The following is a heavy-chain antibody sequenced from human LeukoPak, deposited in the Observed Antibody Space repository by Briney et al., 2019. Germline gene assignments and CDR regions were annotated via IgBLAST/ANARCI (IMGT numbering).Heavy chain of an antibody. CDR2: FYLTGST. J-gene: IGHJ2*01. Sequence: SETLSLTCTVSGGSLRSFSWSWIRQPPGRGLEWVGNFYLTGSTDYNSSLKSRVTLSVDTSRNQFSLKLTSVTAADTAVYYCARTRAAVTGGTEWYFDLWGRGTLVSVTS. D-gene: IGHD6-19*01. CDR1: GGSLRSFS. CDR3: ARTRAAVTGGTEWYFDL. V-gene: IGHV4-4*09.